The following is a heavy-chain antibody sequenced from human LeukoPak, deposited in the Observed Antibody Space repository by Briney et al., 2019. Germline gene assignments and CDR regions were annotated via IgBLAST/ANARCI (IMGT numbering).Heavy chain of an antibody. Sequence: PSETLSLTCAVYGGSFSGYYWSWIRQPPGKGLEWIGEINHSGSTNYNPSLKSRVTISVDTSKNQFSLKLSSVTAADTAVYYCARGRGEDIVVVVAAYFDCWGQGTLVTVSS. D-gene: IGHD2-15*01. CDR3: ARGRGEDIVVVVAAYFDC. V-gene: IGHV4-34*01. CDR1: GGSFSGYY. CDR2: INHSGST. J-gene: IGHJ4*02.